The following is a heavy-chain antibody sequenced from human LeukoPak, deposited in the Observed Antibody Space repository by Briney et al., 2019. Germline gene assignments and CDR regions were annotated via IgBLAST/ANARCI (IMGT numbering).Heavy chain of an antibody. J-gene: IGHJ4*02. D-gene: IGHD3-22*01. CDR3: ARGEDEPDYYDSSGGYFDY. CDR1: GGSISSGDYY. V-gene: IGHV4-61*02. Sequence: SETLSLTCTVSGGSISSGDYYWSWIRQPPGKGLEWIGRIYTSGSTNYNPSLKSRVTISVDTSKNQFSLKLSSVTAADTAVYYCARGEDEPDYYDSSGGYFDYWGQGTLVTVSS. CDR2: IYTSGST.